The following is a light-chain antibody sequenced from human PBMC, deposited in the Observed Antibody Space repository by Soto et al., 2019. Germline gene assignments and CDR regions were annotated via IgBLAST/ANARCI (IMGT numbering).Light chain of an antibody. CDR3: QQRSNWFIT. J-gene: IGKJ5*01. CDR2: DAS. CDR1: QSVSSY. V-gene: IGKV3-11*01. Sequence: DIVLTQSPATLSLSPGERATLSCRASQSVSSYLGWYQQRPGQAPRLLIYDASNRATGIPARFSGSGSGTDFTLTISSLEPEDFAVYYCQQRSNWFITFGQGTRLEIK.